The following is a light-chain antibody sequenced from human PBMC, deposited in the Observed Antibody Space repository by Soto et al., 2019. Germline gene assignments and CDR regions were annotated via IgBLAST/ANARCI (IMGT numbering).Light chain of an antibody. CDR3: QQYNSYSYT. CDR2: SAS. CDR1: QSVNSD. Sequence: ETVMTQSPATLSASPGESATLSCRASQSVNSDLAWYQQIPGQAPRLLIYSASTGATGGPARFSGSGSGTEFTLTISSLQPDDFATYYCQQYNSYSYTFGQGTKLEIK. J-gene: IGKJ2*01. V-gene: IGKV3-15*01.